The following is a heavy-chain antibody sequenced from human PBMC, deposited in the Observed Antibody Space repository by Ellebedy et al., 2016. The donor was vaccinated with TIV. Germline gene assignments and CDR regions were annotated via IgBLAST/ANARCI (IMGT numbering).Heavy chain of an antibody. J-gene: IGHJ4*01. D-gene: IGHD5-18*01. CDR1: GFMFKNFS. Sequence: GESLKISCTASGFMFKNFSLNWVRHAPGKGLVWVSRINSDGSRSTYADSVKGRFTSSRDNAKNTLYVQMNSLRAEDTAVNNCERDFDTAPMKTIFDYWGHGTLVTVSS. V-gene: IGHV3-74*01. CDR2: INSDGSRS. CDR3: ERDFDTAPMKTIFDY.